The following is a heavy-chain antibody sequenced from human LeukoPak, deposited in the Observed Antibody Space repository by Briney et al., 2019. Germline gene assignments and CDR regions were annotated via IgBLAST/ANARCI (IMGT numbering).Heavy chain of an antibody. CDR1: GGSITYSHYY. CDR3: ARQSGSYGGILDN. CDR2: IYYSGST. Sequence: SETLSLTCSVSGGSITYSHYYWGWVRQPPGKGLEWLGGIYYSGSTYYNPSLKSRVTISIDTSRNEFSLRLSSVTAADTALYFCARQSGSYGGILDNWGQGILGTVSS. J-gene: IGHJ4*02. D-gene: IGHD1-26*01. V-gene: IGHV4-39*01.